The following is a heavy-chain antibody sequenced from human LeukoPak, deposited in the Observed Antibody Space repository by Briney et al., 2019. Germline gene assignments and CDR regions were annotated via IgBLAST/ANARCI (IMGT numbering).Heavy chain of an antibody. CDR3: ARVQGYCSGGSCYSILRFDP. J-gene: IGHJ5*02. D-gene: IGHD2-15*01. CDR2: ISAYNGNT. CDR1: GYTFTSYG. V-gene: IGHV1-18*01. Sequence: ASVKVSCKASGYTFTSYGISWVRQAPGQGLEWMGWISAYNGNTNYAQKLQGRVTMTTDTPTSTAYMELRSLRSDDTAVYYCARVQGYCSGGSCYSILRFDPWGQGTLVTVSS.